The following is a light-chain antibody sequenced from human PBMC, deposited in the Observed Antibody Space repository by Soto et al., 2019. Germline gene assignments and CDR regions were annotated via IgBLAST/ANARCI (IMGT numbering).Light chain of an antibody. CDR3: QHYNSYPWA. J-gene: IGKJ1*01. V-gene: IGKV1-5*03. CDR2: QAS. CDR1: QTISSW. Sequence: DIQMTQSPSTLSASVGDRVTITCRASQTISSWLAWYQQKPGKAPKLLIYQASNLQSGVPSRFSGSGSGTEFSLTISSLQPDDFATYYCQHYNSYPWAFXQGTKVDIK.